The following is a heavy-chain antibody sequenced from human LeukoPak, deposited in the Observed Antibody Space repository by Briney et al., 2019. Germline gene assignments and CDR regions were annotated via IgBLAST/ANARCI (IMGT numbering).Heavy chain of an antibody. D-gene: IGHD3-10*01. Sequence: PSETLSLTCTVSGGSISSYYWSWIRQPPGKGLEWIGYIYYSGSTNYNPSLKSRVTISVDTSKNQFSLKLSSVTAADTAVYYCSGGGLWFGENWFDPWGQGTLVTVSS. CDR1: GGSISSYY. CDR2: IYYSGST. V-gene: IGHV4-59*01. J-gene: IGHJ5*02. CDR3: SGGGLWFGENWFDP.